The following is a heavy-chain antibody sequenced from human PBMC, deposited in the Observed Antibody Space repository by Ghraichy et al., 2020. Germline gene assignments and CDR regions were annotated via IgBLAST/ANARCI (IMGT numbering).Heavy chain of an antibody. V-gene: IGHV4-39*01. CDR1: GGSISSGSYY. CDR2: IYYSGST. J-gene: IGHJ4*02. D-gene: IGHD2-15*01. Sequence: SETLSLTCTVSGGSISSGSYYWSWIRQPPGRGLEWIGSIYYSGSTYYNPSLKSRVTISVDTSKNQFSLRLSSVTAADTAVYYCARRSEGCSGGSCYAQGFDYWGQGTLVTVSS. CDR3: ARRSEGCSGGSCYAQGFDY.